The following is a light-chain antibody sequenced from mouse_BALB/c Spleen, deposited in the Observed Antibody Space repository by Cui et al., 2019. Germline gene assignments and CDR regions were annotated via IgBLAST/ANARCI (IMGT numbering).Light chain of an antibody. V-gene: IGKV4-74*01. CDR2: STS. CDR3: HQYHRSPRT. CDR1: SSVSSSY. Sequence: QIVLTQSPAIMSASLGERVTMTCTASSSVSSSYLHWYQQKPGSSPKLWIYSTSNLASGVPARFSGSGSGTSYSLTISSMEAGDAATYYCHQYHRSPRTFGGGTKLEIK. J-gene: IGKJ1*01.